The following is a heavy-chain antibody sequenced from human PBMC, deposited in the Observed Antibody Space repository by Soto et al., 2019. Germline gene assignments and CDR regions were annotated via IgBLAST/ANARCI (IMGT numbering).Heavy chain of an antibody. Sequence: SETLSLTCTVSGGSISTYYWSWIRQPPGKGLEWIGYINYSGRTNYNPSLKSRVTMSLDTSKNQFSLKLRSVTAADTALFYCARDAGRSLLDSWGRGTRVTVS. CDR2: INYSGRT. CDR1: GGSISTYY. J-gene: IGHJ5*01. CDR3: ARDAGRSLLDS. D-gene: IGHD1-26*01. V-gene: IGHV4-59*01.